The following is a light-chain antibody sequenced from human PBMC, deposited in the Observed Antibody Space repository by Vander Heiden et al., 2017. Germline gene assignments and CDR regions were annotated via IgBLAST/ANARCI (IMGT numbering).Light chain of an antibody. V-gene: IGKV2-28*01. CDR1: QSLLHSNGYNY. CDR2: LGS. CDR3: MQALQTPLT. Sequence: DIVMTQSPLSLPVSPGEPASISCRSSQSLLHSNGYNYLDWYLQKPEQSPQLLIYLGSNRASGVPDRCSGSGSGTDFTLKISRVEAEDVGVYYCMQALQTPLTFGGGTKVEIK. J-gene: IGKJ4*01.